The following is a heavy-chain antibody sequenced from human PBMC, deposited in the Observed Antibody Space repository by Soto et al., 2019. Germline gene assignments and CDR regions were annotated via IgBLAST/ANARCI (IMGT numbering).Heavy chain of an antibody. CDR2: IGISGDT. CDR1: GFTFSKFG. Sequence: GGSLRLSCEASGFTFSKFGMHWGRQPTGKGLEWVSTIGISGDTYYAVSVKGRFTISRDNAKNSLSLQMNSLRAGDTALYFCARGQEVGAHFFDSWGQGTQVTVSS. J-gene: IGHJ4*02. CDR3: ARGQEVGAHFFDS. V-gene: IGHV3-13*04. D-gene: IGHD2-15*01.